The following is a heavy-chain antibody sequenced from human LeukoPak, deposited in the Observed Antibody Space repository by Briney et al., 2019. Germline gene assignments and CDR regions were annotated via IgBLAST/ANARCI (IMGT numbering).Heavy chain of an antibody. J-gene: IGHJ4*02. CDR2: FYYNGSP. CDR1: GGSISSSDFW. CDR3: ARRGQSTAWSFDY. D-gene: IGHD3-3*01. V-gene: IGHV4-39*01. Sequence: PSETLSLTCSVSGGSISSSDFWWGWIRQPPGKGLEWITNFYYNGSPYYNSSLEGRVTISVDASKNQFSLKLSSVIAADAAMYYRARRGQSTAWSFDYWGQGTLVTVSS.